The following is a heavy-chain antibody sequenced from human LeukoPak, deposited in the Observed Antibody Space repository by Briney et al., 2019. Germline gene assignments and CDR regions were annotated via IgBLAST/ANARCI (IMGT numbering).Heavy chain of an antibody. CDR2: INHSGST. V-gene: IGHV4-34*01. CDR3: ARGLGYCTGGSCYRYWYFDL. J-gene: IGHJ2*01. CDR1: GGSFSGYY. D-gene: IGHD2-15*01. Sequence: SETLSLTCAVHGGSFSGYYWSWIRQPPGKGLEWIGEINHSGSTNYNPSLKNRVTISVDTSKNQFSLKLSSVTAADTAVYYCARGLGYCTGGSCYRYWYFDLWGRGTLVTVSS.